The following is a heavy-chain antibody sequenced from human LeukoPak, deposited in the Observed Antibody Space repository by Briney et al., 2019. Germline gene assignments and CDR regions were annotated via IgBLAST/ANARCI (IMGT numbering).Heavy chain of an antibody. V-gene: IGHV3-53*01. Sequence: GGSLRLSCAASGFTVSSTYMNWVRQAPGKGLEWVSVIYAGGSIFYADSVRGRFTISRDNSKNTLHLQMNSLRAEDTAVYYCVRDLWSLGDWGQGTLVTVSS. CDR1: GFTVSSTY. D-gene: IGHD3-10*01. CDR3: VRDLWSLGD. J-gene: IGHJ4*02. CDR2: IYAGGSI.